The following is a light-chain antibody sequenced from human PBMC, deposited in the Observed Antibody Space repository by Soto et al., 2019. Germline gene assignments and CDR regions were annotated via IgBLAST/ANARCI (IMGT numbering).Light chain of an antibody. J-gene: IGKJ4*01. CDR2: GAS. Sequence: PGDGATLACRASQSVSSSYIAWYHQRPGQTPSLLIYGASTRATGIPSRFSGSGSGTEFTLTISSLQPDDAATYYCQQHYGNPLTFGGGTKVDIK. CDR3: QQHYGNPLT. CDR1: QSVSSSY. V-gene: IGKV3D-7*01.